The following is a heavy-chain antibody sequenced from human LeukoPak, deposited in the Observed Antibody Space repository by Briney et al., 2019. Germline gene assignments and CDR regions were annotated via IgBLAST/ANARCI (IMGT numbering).Heavy chain of an antibody. J-gene: IGHJ3*02. CDR1: GGSISSGGYS. CDR2: IYHSGST. V-gene: IGHV4-30-2*01. Sequence: SETLSLTCAVSGGSISSGGYSWSWIRQPPGKGLEWIGYIYHSGSTYYNPSLKSRVTISVDRSKNQFSLKLSSVTAADTAVYYCARGYCSGGSCYDDAFDIWGQGTMVTVSS. D-gene: IGHD2-15*01. CDR3: ARGYCSGGSCYDDAFDI.